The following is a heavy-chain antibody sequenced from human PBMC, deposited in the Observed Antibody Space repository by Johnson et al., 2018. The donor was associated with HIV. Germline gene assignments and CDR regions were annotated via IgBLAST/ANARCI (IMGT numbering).Heavy chain of an antibody. V-gene: IGHV3-30*04. CDR3: ARDSLDGEYAFDI. CDR1: GFTFSSYA. Sequence: QMLLVESGGGVVQPGRSLRLSCAASGFTFSSYAMHWVRQAPGTGLEWVAVISYDGSNKYYADSVKGRFTISRDSYKNTLYLQMNSLRAEDTAVYFCARDSLDGEYAFDIWGQGTMLTVSS. J-gene: IGHJ3*02. D-gene: IGHD2-21*01. CDR2: ISYDGSNK.